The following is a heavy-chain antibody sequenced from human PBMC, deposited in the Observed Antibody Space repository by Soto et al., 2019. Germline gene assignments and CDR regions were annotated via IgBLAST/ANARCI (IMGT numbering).Heavy chain of an antibody. J-gene: IGHJ4*01. CDR3: AVGGGLNFRPRYYFEF. CDR1: GGTFISYA. V-gene: IGHV1-69*13. D-gene: IGHD3-16*01. CDR2: IIPMYGPA. Sequence: SVKVSCKASGGTFISYAISWVRQAPGQGLERMGGIIPMYGPADYVQKFSGRVTITADQSTTTVYMELRGLTSEDTAVYYCAVGGGLNFRPRYYFEFWGQGTLVTSPQ.